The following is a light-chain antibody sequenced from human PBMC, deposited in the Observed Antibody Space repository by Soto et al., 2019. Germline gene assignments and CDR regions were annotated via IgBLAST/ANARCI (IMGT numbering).Light chain of an antibody. CDR3: CSYAGSYTYV. J-gene: IGLJ1*01. CDR1: SSDVGGYNY. CDR2: DVS. Sequence: QSALTQPRSVSGSPGQSVTISCTGTSSDVGGYNYVSWYQQHPGKAPKLMIYDVSKRPSGVPDRFSGSKSGNTASLTISGLQAEDEADYYCCSYAGSYTYVFXTGTKVTVL. V-gene: IGLV2-11*01.